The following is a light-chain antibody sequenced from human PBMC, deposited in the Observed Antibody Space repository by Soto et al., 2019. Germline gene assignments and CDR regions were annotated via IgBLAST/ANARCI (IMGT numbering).Light chain of an antibody. V-gene: IGLV2-8*01. CDR3: SSYAGSNNRYV. Sequence: QSVLTQPPSASGSPGQSVTISCTGTSSDVGGYNFVSWYQQHPGKAPKLIIYEVSKRPSGVPDRFSGSKSGNTASLTVSGLQAEDGADYYCSSYAGSNNRYVFGTGTKVTVL. CDR2: EVS. J-gene: IGLJ1*01. CDR1: SSDVGGYNF.